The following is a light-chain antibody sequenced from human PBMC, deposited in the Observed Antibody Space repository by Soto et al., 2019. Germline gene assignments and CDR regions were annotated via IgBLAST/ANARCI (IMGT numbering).Light chain of an antibody. J-gene: IGLJ1*01. V-gene: IGLV2-14*01. CDR3: CSYTRTSNHYF. CDR2: EVR. CDR1: SSDIGGHDY. Sequence: QSALTHPASVSGSPGQSITISCTGTSSDIGGHDYVSWYQQRPGKAPKLMIYEVRYRPSGVSNRFSGSKSGNTASLTISGLQAEDEADYYCCSYTRTSNHYFFGSGTKLTVL.